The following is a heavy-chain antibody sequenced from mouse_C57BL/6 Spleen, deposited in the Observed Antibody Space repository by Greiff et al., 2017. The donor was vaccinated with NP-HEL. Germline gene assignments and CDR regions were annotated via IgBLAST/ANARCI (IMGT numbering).Heavy chain of an antibody. J-gene: IGHJ2*01. V-gene: IGHV3-6*01. CDR2: ISYDGSN. CDR3: ASEIYYGNYGYFDY. D-gene: IGHD2-1*01. Sequence: EVKVEESGPGLVKPSQSLSLTCSVTGYSITSGYYWNWIRQFPGNKLEWMGYISYDGSNNYNPSLKNRISITRDTSKNQFFLKLNSVTTEDTATYYCASEIYYGNYGYFDYWGQGTTLTVSS. CDR1: GYSITSGYY.